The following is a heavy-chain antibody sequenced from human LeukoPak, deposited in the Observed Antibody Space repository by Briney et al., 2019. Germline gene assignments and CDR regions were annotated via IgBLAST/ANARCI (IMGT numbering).Heavy chain of an antibody. CDR3: ATARPPTD. CDR2: INSDGSST. V-gene: IGHV3-74*03. D-gene: IGHD2-2*01. Sequence: PGGSLRLSCAASGFAFTTNWMHWVRQAPGKGLVWVSRINSDGSSTTCADSVKGRFTISRDNAKNMLYLQMNSLRAEDTAVYYCATARPPTDWGQGTLVIVSS. CDR1: GFAFTTNW. J-gene: IGHJ4*02.